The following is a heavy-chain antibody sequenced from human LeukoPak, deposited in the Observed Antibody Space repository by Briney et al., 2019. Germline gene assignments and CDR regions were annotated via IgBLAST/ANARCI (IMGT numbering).Heavy chain of an antibody. D-gene: IGHD5-18*01. CDR1: GFTFSSYS. Sequence: GGSLRLSCAASGFTFSSYSMNWVRQAPGKGLEWVSSISSSSSYIYYADSVKGRFTISRDNAKNSLYLQMNSLRAEDTAVYYCAREIGGILVFDYWGQGTLVTVSS. J-gene: IGHJ4*02. CDR2: ISSSSSYI. CDR3: AREIGGILVFDY. V-gene: IGHV3-21*04.